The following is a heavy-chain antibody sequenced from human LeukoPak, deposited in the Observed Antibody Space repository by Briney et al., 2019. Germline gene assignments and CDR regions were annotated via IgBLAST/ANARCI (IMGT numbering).Heavy chain of an antibody. CDR3: ARDFGGVIVNDAFDI. CDR2: INPSGGST. V-gene: IGHV1-46*01. D-gene: IGHD3-16*02. Sequence: ASVKVSCKASGYTFTSYYMHWVRQAPGQGLEWMGIINPSGGSTSYAQKFQGRVTMTRDMSTSTAYMELSSLRSEDTAVYYCARDFGGVIVNDAFDIWGQGTMVTVSS. CDR1: GYTFTSYY. J-gene: IGHJ3*02.